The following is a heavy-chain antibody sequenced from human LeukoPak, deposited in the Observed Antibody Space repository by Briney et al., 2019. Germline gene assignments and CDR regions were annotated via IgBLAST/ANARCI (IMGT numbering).Heavy chain of an antibody. V-gene: IGHV3-21*01. Sequence: GGSLRLSCAASGFTFSSYSMNWVRQAPGKGLEWVSVISSSSTHIYYADSAKGRFTISRDNAKNSLYLQMNSLRAEDTAVYYCARSHCSSTSCSVAFDIWGQGTMVTVSS. CDR1: GFTFSSYS. CDR2: ISSSSTHI. J-gene: IGHJ3*02. D-gene: IGHD2-2*01. CDR3: ARSHCSSTSCSVAFDI.